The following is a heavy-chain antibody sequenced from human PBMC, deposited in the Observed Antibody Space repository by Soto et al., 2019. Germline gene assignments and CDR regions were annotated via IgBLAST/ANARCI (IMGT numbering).Heavy chain of an antibody. CDR2: ISAYNGNT. V-gene: IGHV1-18*04. CDR1: GYTFTSYG. CDR3: ARDRGGRSWYLGSGAEFDY. J-gene: IGHJ4*02. Sequence: QVQLVQSGAEVKKPGASVKVSCKASGYTFTSYGISWVRQAPGQGLEWMGWISAYNGNTNYAQKLQGRVTMTTDTSTSTDYMELRSLRSDDTAVYYCARDRGGRSWYLGSGAEFDYWGQGTLVTVSS. D-gene: IGHD6-13*01.